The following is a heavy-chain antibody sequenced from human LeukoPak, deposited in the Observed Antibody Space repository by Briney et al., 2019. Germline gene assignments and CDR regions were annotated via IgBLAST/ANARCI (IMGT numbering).Heavy chain of an antibody. Sequence: ASVKVSCKASGYTFTSYYMHWVRQAPGQGLEWMGIINPSGGSTSYAQKFQGRVTMTRDTSISTAYMELYRLRSDDTAVYYCARAVPTALPDYFYYYMDVWGKGTTVTVSS. CDR1: GYTFTSYY. J-gene: IGHJ6*03. CDR3: ARAVPTALPDYFYYYMDV. D-gene: IGHD2-2*02. V-gene: IGHV1-46*01. CDR2: INPSGGST.